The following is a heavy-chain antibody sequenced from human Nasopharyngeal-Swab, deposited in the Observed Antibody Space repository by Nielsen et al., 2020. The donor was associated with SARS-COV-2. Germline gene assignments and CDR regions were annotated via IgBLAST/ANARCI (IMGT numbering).Heavy chain of an antibody. Sequence: LTCAASGFSFDDYAMHWVRQAPGKGLEWVSGISWNSGRIGYADSVKGRFTISRDNAKNSLSLQMNSLRAEDTALYYCAKDLGIAVAGTGHDLWGQGTLVTVSS. CDR1: GFSFDDYA. CDR2: ISWNSGRI. D-gene: IGHD6-19*01. V-gene: IGHV3-9*01. J-gene: IGHJ5*02. CDR3: AKDLGIAVAGTGHDL.